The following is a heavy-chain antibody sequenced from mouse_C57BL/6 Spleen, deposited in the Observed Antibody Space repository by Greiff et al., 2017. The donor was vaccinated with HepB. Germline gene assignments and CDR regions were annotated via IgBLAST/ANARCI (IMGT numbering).Heavy chain of an antibody. CDR2: IDPSDSET. CDR1: GYTFTSYW. Sequence: QVQLQQPGAELVRPGSSVKLSCKASGYTFTSYWMHWVKQRPIQGLEWIGNIDPSDSETHYNQKFKDKATLTVDKSSSTAYMQLSSLTSEDSAVYDCKIYYGNYEAWFAYWGQGTLVTVSA. V-gene: IGHV1-52*01. J-gene: IGHJ3*01. CDR3: KIYYGNYEAWFAY. D-gene: IGHD2-1*01.